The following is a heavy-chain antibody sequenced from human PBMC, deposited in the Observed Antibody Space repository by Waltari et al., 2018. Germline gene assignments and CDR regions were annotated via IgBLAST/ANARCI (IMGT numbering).Heavy chain of an antibody. V-gene: IGHV5-51*01. J-gene: IGHJ6*04. CDR1: GYSFTSYW. CDR3: VTHRSRSSYYYYGMDV. D-gene: IGHD6-19*01. Sequence: EVQLVQSGAEVKKPGESLKISCKGSGYSFTSYWIGWVRQMPGKGMEWMGIIYPGDSDTRYSPSFQGQVTIAADKSISTAYLQWSSLKASDTAMYYCVTHRSRSSYYYYGMDVWGKGTTVTVSS. CDR2: IYPGDSDT.